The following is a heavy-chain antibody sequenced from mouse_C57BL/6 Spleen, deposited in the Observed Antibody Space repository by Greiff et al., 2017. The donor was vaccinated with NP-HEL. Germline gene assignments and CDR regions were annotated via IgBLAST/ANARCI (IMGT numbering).Heavy chain of an antibody. CDR1: GYAFTNYL. Sequence: VQLQQSGAELVRPGTSVKVSCKASGYAFTNYLIEWVKQRPGQGLEWIGVINPGSGGTNYKEKFKGKATLTADKSSSTAYMQLSSLTSEDSAVYFCAREGGDSSAWFAYWGQGTLVTVSA. J-gene: IGHJ3*01. CDR2: INPGSGGT. D-gene: IGHD2-12*01. V-gene: IGHV1-54*01. CDR3: AREGGDSSAWFAY.